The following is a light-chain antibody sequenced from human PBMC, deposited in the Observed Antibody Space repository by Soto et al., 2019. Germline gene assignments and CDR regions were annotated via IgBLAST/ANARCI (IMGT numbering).Light chain of an antibody. CDR1: QSVSTY. CDR2: DAS. Sequence: IVLTQSPATLSLSPGERATLSCRASQSVSTYLAWYQQKPGQAPRLFIYDASNRATGIPARFSGSGSGTDFTLTISSLEPEDFAVYYCQQRSKWPITFGQGTRLENK. V-gene: IGKV3-11*01. CDR3: QQRSKWPIT. J-gene: IGKJ5*01.